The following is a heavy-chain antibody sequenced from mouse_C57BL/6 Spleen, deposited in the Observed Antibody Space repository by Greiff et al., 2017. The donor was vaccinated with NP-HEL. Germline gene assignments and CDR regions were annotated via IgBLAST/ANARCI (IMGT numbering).Heavy chain of an antibody. CDR2: IYPGDGDT. D-gene: IGHD2-3*01. CDR1: GYAFSSYW. Sequence: VQLQQSGAELVKPGASVKISCKASGYAFSSYWMNWVKQRPGKGLEWIGQIYPGDGDTNYNGKFKGKATLTADKSSSTAYMQLSSLTSEDSAVYFCARDGYYPSYAMDYWGQRTSVTVSS. CDR3: ARDGYYPSYAMDY. V-gene: IGHV1-80*01. J-gene: IGHJ4*01.